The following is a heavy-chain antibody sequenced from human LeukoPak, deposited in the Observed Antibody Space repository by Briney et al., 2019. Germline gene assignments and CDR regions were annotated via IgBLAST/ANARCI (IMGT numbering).Heavy chain of an antibody. CDR3: AKGLAVAGTRDTEYFDY. V-gene: IGHV3-30*02. CDR2: IRYDGSNK. CDR1: GFTFSSYG. Sequence: GGSLRLSCAASGFTFSSYGMHWVRQAPGKGLEWVAFIRYDGSNKYYADSVKGRFTISRDNSKNTLYLQMNSLRAEDTAVYYCAKGLAVAGTRDTEYFDYWGQGTLVTVSS. J-gene: IGHJ4*02. D-gene: IGHD6-19*01.